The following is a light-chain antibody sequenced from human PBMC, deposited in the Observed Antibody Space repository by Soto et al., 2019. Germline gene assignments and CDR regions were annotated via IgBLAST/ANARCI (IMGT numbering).Light chain of an antibody. CDR1: QSVSSSY. CDR3: QQYGSSPGT. J-gene: IGKJ1*01. Sequence: EIVLTQSPGTLSLSPGERATLSCRASQSVSSSYLAWYQRKPGQAPRLLIYGASRRATGIPDRFSGSGSGTDFTLTISRLEPEDFAVYYCQQYGSSPGTFGQGTKVEIK. CDR2: GAS. V-gene: IGKV3-20*01.